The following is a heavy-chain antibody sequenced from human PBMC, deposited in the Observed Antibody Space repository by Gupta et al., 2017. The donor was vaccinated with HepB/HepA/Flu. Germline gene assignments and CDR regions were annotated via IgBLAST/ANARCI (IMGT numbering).Heavy chain of an antibody. J-gene: IGHJ4*02. Sequence: QVQLQASGPGLVKPSQTLSLTCTVSGGSISRGDYYWCWIRQPPGKGLEWIGYIYYSGSTYYNPSLKSRVTISVDTSKNQFSLKLSSVTAADTAVYYCARGDRHTIYYYDSSGYYQFDYWGQGTLVTVSS. D-gene: IGHD3-22*01. V-gene: IGHV4-30-4*01. CDR3: ARGDRHTIYYYDSSGYYQFDY. CDR2: IYYSGST. CDR1: GGSISRGDYY.